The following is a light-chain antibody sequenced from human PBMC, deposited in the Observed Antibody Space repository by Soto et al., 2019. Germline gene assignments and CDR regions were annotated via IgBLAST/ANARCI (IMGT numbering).Light chain of an antibody. CDR2: EAS. CDR3: QHYDTYSRMWM. V-gene: IGKV1-5*03. CDR1: QSINW. Sequence: DIQLAQSPSTLSASVGDRITITCRATQSINWMAWYQQKPGKAPKLLIFEASLLESGVTSRFSSSGSGTEFTLTISSLQPDDFGTYYCQHYDTYSRMWMFGQGTKVDVK. J-gene: IGKJ1*01.